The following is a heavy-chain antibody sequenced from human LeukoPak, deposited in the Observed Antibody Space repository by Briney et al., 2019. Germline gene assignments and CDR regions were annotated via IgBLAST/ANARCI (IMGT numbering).Heavy chain of an antibody. CDR2: IGAYIGDT. CDR3: ARDRGYRPDDFDI. CDR1: GYTFASYG. V-gene: IGHV1-18*01. D-gene: IGHD5-12*01. J-gene: IGHJ3*02. Sequence: ASVKVSCTASGYTFASYGISWVRRAPGQGLEWMGYIGAYIGDTNYAQKFQGRVTMTTDTSTNTVYMELRSLRSDDTAVYYCARDRGYRPDDFDIWGQGTVVTVSS.